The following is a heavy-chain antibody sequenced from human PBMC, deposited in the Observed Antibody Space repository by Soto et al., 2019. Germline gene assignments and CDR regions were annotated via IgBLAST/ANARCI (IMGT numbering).Heavy chain of an antibody. D-gene: IGHD1-7*01. V-gene: IGHV3-23*01. CDR3: AKDVTGTPFFGYMDV. CDR1: GFTFSSYV. CDR2: ISGSGGST. J-gene: IGHJ6*03. Sequence: GGSLRLSCAASGFTFSSYVMSWVRQAPGKGLEWVSAISGSGGSTYYADSVKGRFTISRDNSKNTLYLQMNSLRAEDTAVYYCAKDVTGTPFFGYMDVWGKGTTVTVSS.